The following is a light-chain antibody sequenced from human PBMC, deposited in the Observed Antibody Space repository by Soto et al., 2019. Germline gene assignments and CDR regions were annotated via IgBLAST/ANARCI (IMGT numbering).Light chain of an antibody. Sequence: SYELTQPPSVSVAPGKTARITCGGNNIGSKSVHWYQQKPGQAPVLVIYYDSDRPSGLPERFSGSNSGNTATLTISRVEAGDEADYYCQVWDSSSDPHVVFGGGTKLTVL. J-gene: IGLJ2*01. V-gene: IGLV3-21*04. CDR2: YDS. CDR3: QVWDSSSDPHVV. CDR1: NIGSKS.